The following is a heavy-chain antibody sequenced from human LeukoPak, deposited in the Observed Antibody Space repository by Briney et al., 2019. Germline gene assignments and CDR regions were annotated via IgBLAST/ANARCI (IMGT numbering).Heavy chain of an antibody. CDR3: ARSSMFRGVTVDY. CDR2: IYHSGYT. D-gene: IGHD3-10*01. Sequence: SETLSLTCTVSGGSINSSSYYWGWIRQPPGEALEWIGSIYHSGYTYYNPSLKGRVTISVDTSKSQFSLKLSSVTAADTAVYYCARSSMFRGVTVDYWGQGTLVTVS. CDR1: GGSINSSSYY. J-gene: IGHJ4*02. V-gene: IGHV4-39*01.